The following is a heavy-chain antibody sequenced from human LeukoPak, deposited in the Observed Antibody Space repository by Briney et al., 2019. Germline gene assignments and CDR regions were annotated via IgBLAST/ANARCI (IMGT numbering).Heavy chain of an antibody. J-gene: IGHJ5*02. CDR3: ARDSTSYWFDP. Sequence: APVKVSCKASGYTFTSHYMHWVRQAPGQGLEWMGLINPSGSSTLYAQKFQGRVTMTRDTSISTAYMELSRLRSDDTAVYYCARDSTSYWFDPWGQGTLVTVSS. V-gene: IGHV1-46*01. CDR2: INPSGSST. CDR1: GYTFTSHY. D-gene: IGHD2-2*01.